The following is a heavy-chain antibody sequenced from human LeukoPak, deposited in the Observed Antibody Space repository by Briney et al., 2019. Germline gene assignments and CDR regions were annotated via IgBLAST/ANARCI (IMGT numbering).Heavy chain of an antibody. CDR2: ISSTGSAI. V-gene: IGHV3-48*03. Sequence: GGSLRLSCAASGFTFSSYEMNWVRQAPGKGLEWISYISSTGSAIFYADSVKGRFTISRDNAKNSLYLQMNSLRAEDTAFYYCATKGGFADWGQGTLVTVSS. CDR3: ATKGGFAD. J-gene: IGHJ4*02. CDR1: GFTFSSYE. D-gene: IGHD5-12*01.